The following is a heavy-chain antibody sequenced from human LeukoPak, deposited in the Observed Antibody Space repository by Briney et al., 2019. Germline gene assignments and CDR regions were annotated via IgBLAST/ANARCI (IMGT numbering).Heavy chain of an antibody. J-gene: IGHJ4*02. V-gene: IGHV3-23*01. D-gene: IGHD1-1*01. CDR1: GFTFSSYA. Sequence: GGSLRLSCAASGFTFSSYAMSWVRQAPGKGLEWVSAISGSGGSTYCADSVKGRFTISRDNSKNTLYLQMNSLRAEDTAVYYCAKGAAYNWNVPLDYWGQGTLVTVSS. CDR3: AKGAAYNWNVPLDY. CDR2: ISGSGGST.